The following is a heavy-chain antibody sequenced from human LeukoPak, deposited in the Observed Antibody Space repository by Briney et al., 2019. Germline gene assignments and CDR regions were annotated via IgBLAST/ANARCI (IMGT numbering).Heavy chain of an antibody. CDR3: AKGSTTAAHYYYMDV. CDR1: GFTFSSYV. CDR2: ISGSGGST. Sequence: GGSLRLSCAASGFTFSSYVMSWVRQAPGKGLEWVSVISGSGGSTYYADSVKGRFTISRDNSKNTLYLQMNTLRAEDTAVYYCAKGSTTAAHYYYMDVRGKGTTVTVSS. J-gene: IGHJ6*03. D-gene: IGHD6-13*01. V-gene: IGHV3-23*01.